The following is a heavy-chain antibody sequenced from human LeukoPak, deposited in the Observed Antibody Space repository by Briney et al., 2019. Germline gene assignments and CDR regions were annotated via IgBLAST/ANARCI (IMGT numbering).Heavy chain of an antibody. Sequence: GGSLRLSCAASGFTFSSHAMSWVRQAPGKGLEWFSAISGSGGTTYYADSVKGRFTISRDNSKNTLYLQMNSLKVDDTAVYYCAKGVLTWYDYWGQGTVVTVSS. D-gene: IGHD2-15*01. J-gene: IGHJ4*02. CDR2: ISGSGGTT. CDR1: GFTFSSHA. V-gene: IGHV3-23*01. CDR3: AKGVLTWYDY.